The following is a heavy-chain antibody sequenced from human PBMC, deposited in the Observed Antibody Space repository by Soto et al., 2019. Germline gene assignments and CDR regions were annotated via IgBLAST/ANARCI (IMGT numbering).Heavy chain of an antibody. J-gene: IGHJ4*02. V-gene: IGHV3-30-3*01. CDR3: ARVPASSSRAHIDY. CDR1: GFTFSSYA. D-gene: IGHD2-2*01. Sequence: QVQLVESGGGVVQPGRSLRLSCAASGFTFSSYAMHWVRQAPGKGLEWVAVISYDGSNKYYADSVKGRFTISRDNSKNKLYLQMHSLRAEYTAVYYCARVPASSSRAHIDYWCQGTLVTVSS. CDR2: ISYDGSNK.